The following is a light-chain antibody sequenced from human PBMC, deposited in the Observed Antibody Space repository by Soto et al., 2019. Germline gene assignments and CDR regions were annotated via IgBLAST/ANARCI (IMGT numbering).Light chain of an antibody. CDR1: QSVSSGY. V-gene: IGKV3-20*01. CDR2: GAS. Sequence: EIVLTQSPGTLSLSQGERATLSCRASQSVSSGYLAWYQQKLGQAPRLLIYGASSRATDIPDRFSGSGSGTDFTLTISRLEPEDFAVYYCQQYGGSPITFGQGTRLEIK. CDR3: QQYGGSPIT. J-gene: IGKJ5*01.